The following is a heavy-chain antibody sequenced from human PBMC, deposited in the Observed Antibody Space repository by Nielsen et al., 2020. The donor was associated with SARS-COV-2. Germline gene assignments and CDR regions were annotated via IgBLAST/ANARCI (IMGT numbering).Heavy chain of an antibody. J-gene: IGHJ5*02. CDR2: IDSSGYT. V-gene: IGHV3-13*04. Sequence: GESLKISCAASGFKFSSYDMHWVRQATGKGLEWVSSIDSSGYTYYAGSVKGRFTVSRENAMNSLYLQMNSLRAEDTAVYHCARVVGNWFDPWGQGTLVTVSS. CDR3: ARVVGNWFDP. CDR1: GFKFSSYD. D-gene: IGHD2-21*01.